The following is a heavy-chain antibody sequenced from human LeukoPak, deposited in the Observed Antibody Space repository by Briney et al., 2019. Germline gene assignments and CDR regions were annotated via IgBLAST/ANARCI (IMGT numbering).Heavy chain of an antibody. V-gene: IGHV1-69*04. Sequence: ASVKVSCKASGYTFTSYGISWVRQAPGQGLEWMGRIIPILGIANYAQKFQGRVTITADKSTSTAYMELSSLRSEDTAVYYCARVVGIAAAGLDYWGQGTLVTVSS. D-gene: IGHD6-13*01. J-gene: IGHJ4*02. CDR2: IIPILGIA. CDR1: GYTFTSYG. CDR3: ARVVGIAAAGLDY.